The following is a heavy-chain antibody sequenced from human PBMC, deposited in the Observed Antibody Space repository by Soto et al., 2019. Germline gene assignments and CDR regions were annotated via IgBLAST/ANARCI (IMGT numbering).Heavy chain of an antibody. V-gene: IGHV4-39*01. D-gene: IGHD3-9*01. J-gene: IGHJ3*01. Sequence: PSETLSLTCVVSGASISNSNYFWDWLRQAPGRGLERIGSIFYTGGTHYNPSVKNRVTISVDRTTNQFSLNLTSVTAADTAVYSCARPILSGSYKGLGLRAFHLWGPGTMVTVSS. CDR2: IFYTGGT. CDR1: GASISNSNYF. CDR3: ARPILSGSYKGLGLRAFHL.